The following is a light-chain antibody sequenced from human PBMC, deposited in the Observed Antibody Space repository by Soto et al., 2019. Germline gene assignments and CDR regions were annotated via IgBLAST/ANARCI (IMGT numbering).Light chain of an antibody. Sequence: EIVMTQSPATLSVSPGERATLSCRASQSVSSNLAWYQQKPGQAPRLLIFGASTRATGIPARFSGSGSGTEFTLAISSLQSEDFGVYYCQQYNNWPPLTFGGGTKV. V-gene: IGKV3D-15*01. CDR3: QQYNNWPPLT. J-gene: IGKJ4*01. CDR2: GAS. CDR1: QSVSSN.